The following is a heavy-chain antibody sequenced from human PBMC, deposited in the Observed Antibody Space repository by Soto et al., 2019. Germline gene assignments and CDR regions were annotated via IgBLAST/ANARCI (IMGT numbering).Heavy chain of an antibody. CDR2: IYYSGST. Sequence: LYLTSTVPGGSISSSRYYWGWIRQPPGKGLEWIGSIYYSGSTYYNPSLKSRVTISVDTSKNQFSLKLSSVTAADTAVYCCARHVPDVHYYDSSGRKDNWFDPWGQGTLVTVSS. D-gene: IGHD3-22*01. J-gene: IGHJ5*02. CDR3: ARHVPDVHYYDSSGRKDNWFDP. CDR1: GGSISSSRYY. V-gene: IGHV4-39*01.